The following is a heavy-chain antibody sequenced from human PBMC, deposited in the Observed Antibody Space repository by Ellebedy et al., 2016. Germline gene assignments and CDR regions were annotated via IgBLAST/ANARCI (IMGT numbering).Heavy chain of an antibody. CDR3: ALYSSGWYGY. V-gene: IGHV4-39*07. CDR2: INHSGST. CDR1: GGSISSGGYY. J-gene: IGHJ4*02. Sequence: SETLSLTXTVSGGSISSGGYYWGWIRQPPGKGLEWIGEINHSGSTNYNPSLKSRVTISVDTSKNQFSLKLSSVTAADTAVYYCALYSSGWYGYWGQGTLVTVSS. D-gene: IGHD6-19*01.